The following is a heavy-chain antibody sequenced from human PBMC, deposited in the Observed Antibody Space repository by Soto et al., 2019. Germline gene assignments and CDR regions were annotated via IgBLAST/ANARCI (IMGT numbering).Heavy chain of an antibody. CDR1: GGSISSYY. V-gene: IGHV4-59*01. Sequence: KPSETLSLTCTVSGGSISSYYWSWIRQPPGKGLEWIGYIYYSGSTNYNPSLKSRVTISVDTSKNQFSLKLSSVTAADTAVYYCARVDEGIAASAFDYWGQGTLVTVSS. CDR2: IYYSGST. D-gene: IGHD6-13*01. CDR3: ARVDEGIAASAFDY. J-gene: IGHJ4*02.